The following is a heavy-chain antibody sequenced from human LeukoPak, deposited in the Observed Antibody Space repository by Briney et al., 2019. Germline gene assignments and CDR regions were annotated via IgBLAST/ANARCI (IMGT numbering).Heavy chain of an antibody. Sequence: QSGGSLRLSCAASGFTFSGYGMHWVRQAPGKGLEWVAVISYDGSNKYYAGSVKGRFIISRDNSKNTLYVQMNSLRAEDTAVYYCAREGEVVVAATRYYYYGMDVWGQGTTVTVSS. J-gene: IGHJ6*02. CDR2: ISYDGSNK. V-gene: IGHV3-30*03. CDR1: GFTFSGYG. D-gene: IGHD2-15*01. CDR3: AREGEVVVAATRYYYYGMDV.